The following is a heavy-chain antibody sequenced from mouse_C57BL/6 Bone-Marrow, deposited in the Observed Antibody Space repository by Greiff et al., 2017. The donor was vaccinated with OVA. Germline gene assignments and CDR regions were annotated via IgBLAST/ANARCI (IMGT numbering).Heavy chain of an antibody. V-gene: IGHV2-2*01. J-gene: IGHJ1*03. Sequence: VKLVESGPGLVQPSQSLSITCTVSGFSLTSYGVHWVRQSPGKGLEWLGVIWSGGSTDYNAAFISRLSISKDNSKSQVFFKMNSLQADDTAIYYCARIYDGYWYFDVWGTGTTVTVSS. D-gene: IGHD2-3*01. CDR1: GFSLTSYG. CDR3: ARIYDGYWYFDV. CDR2: IWSGGST.